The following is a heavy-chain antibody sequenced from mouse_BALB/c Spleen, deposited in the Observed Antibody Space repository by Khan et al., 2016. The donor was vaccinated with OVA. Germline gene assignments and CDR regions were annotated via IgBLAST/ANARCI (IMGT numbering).Heavy chain of an antibody. CDR2: INSNGGST. D-gene: IGHD3-3*01. Sequence: EVQLVESGGGLVQPGGSLKLSCAASGFTFSSYGMSWVRQTPDKRLEWVATINSNGGSTYYPDSVKGRFTISRDNAQNTLYLQMSSLKSEDTAMYYCARMARTINWGQGTTLTVSS. V-gene: IGHV5-6-3*01. CDR1: GFTFSSYG. J-gene: IGHJ2*01. CDR3: ARMARTIN.